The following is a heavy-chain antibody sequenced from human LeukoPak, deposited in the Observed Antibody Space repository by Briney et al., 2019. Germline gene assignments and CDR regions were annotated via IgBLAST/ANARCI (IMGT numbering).Heavy chain of an antibody. D-gene: IGHD5-18*01. CDR2: INAGNGNT. CDR1: GYTFTSYA. CDR3: ARVGYSYGYTYLDY. J-gene: IGHJ4*02. V-gene: IGHV1-3*01. Sequence: GASVKVSFKASGYTFTSYAMHLVRQAPGQRLEWMGWINAGNGNTKYSQKFQGRVTITRDTSASTAYMELSSLRSEDTAVYDCARVGYSYGYTYLDYWGQGTLVTVSS.